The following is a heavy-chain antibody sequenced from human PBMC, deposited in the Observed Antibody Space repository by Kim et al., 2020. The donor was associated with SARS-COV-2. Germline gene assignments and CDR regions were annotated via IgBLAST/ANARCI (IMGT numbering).Heavy chain of an antibody. D-gene: IGHD1-26*01. Sequence: GGSLRLSCAASGFTFSSYGMHWVRQAPGKGLEWVAVISYDGSNKYYADSVKGRFTISRDNSKNTLYLQMNSLRAEDTAVYYCAKDSHPPIVGATFDYYYYGMDAWGQGTTVTVSS. CDR1: GFTFSSYG. CDR2: ISYDGSNK. CDR3: AKDSHPPIVGATFDYYYYGMDA. J-gene: IGHJ6*02. V-gene: IGHV3-30*18.